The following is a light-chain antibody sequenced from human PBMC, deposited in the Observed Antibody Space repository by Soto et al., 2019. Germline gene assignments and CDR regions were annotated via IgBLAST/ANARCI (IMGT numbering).Light chain of an antibody. CDR2: GAS. CDR3: QQYASSPALT. J-gene: IGKJ4*01. CDR1: QSVSSSY. Sequence: EIVLTQSPGTLSLSPGERATLSCRASQSVSSSYLAWYQQKPGQAPRLLIYGASSRATGIPDRFSGSGSGTDFSVTISRLEPEDFAVYYCQQYASSPALTFGGGTKVEIK. V-gene: IGKV3-20*01.